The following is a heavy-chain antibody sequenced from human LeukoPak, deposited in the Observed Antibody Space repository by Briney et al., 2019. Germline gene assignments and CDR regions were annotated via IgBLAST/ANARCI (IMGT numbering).Heavy chain of an antibody. CDR1: GFAFRDYL. D-gene: IGHD7-27*01. J-gene: IGHJ4*02. CDR2: INLGGSVI. V-gene: IGHV3-7*01. Sequence: GGSLRLSCAASGFAFRDYLMNWVRQAPGKGLEWVANINLGGSVISYVDSVKGRCTASRDNAENSLSLQMNSLRAEDTAVYYCAAWGLHNYWGQGTLVTVSS. CDR3: AAWGLHNY.